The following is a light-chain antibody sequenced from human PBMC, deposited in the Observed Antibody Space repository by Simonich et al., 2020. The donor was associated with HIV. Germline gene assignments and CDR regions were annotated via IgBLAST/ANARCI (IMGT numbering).Light chain of an antibody. CDR3: QQYYNTPLT. V-gene: IGKV4-1*01. CDR2: WAS. Sequence: DIVMTQSADSLAVSLGERATINCKSSQSVLYSSNNKNYLAWYQKKPGQPPKLLIYWASTRESGVPDRFSGSGSGTDFTLTISSLQAEDVAVYYCQQYYNTPLTFGGGTKVEIK. J-gene: IGKJ4*01. CDR1: QSVLYSSNNKNY.